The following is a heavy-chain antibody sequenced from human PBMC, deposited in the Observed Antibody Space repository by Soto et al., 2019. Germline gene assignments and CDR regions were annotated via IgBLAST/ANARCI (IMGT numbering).Heavy chain of an antibody. V-gene: IGHV3-23*01. Sequence: PGGSLSLSCTASGFIFITYAMIRGRQAPGKGMEWVSAIGGSGGSTYYADSVTGRFTISSDNSKNTLYLQMNSLRAEDTAVYYCAKEIAVAPACAFEIWGQGTMVTVSS. CDR2: IGGSGGST. J-gene: IGHJ3*02. CDR3: AKEIAVAPACAFEI. CDR1: GFIFITYA. D-gene: IGHD6-19*01.